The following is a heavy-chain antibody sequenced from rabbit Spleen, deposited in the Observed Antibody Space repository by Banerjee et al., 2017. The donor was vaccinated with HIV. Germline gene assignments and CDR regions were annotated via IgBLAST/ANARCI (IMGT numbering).Heavy chain of an antibody. CDR2: IDPVFGIT. Sequence: QLEESAGGLVQPGGSLKLSCKASGFTLSSYYMNWVRQAPGKGLEWIGYIDPVFGITHYANWVNGRFSISRENAQNTVFLQMTSLTAADTAPYFCARDGAGGSYFALWGQGTLVTVS. J-gene: IGHJ4*01. CDR1: GFTLSSYY. D-gene: IGHD8-1*01. V-gene: IGHV1S7*01. CDR3: ARDGAGGSYFAL.